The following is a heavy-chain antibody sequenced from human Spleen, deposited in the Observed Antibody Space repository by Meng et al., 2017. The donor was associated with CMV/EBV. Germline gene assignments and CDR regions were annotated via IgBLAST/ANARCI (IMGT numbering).Heavy chain of an antibody. J-gene: IGHJ4*02. Sequence: GGSLRLSCAASGFTFSNAWMSWVRQAPGKGLEWVGFIRRKGYGGTTEYAASVKGRFTISRDDSKSIAYLQMNSLKTEDTAVYYCTRWHSGSNFDYWGQGTLVTVSS. CDR2: IRRKGYGGTT. V-gene: IGHV3-49*04. D-gene: IGHD1-26*01. CDR3: TRWHSGSNFDY. CDR1: GFTFSNAW.